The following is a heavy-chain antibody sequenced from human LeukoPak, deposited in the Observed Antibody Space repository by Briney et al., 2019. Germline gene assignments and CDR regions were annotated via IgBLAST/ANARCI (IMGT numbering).Heavy chain of an antibody. CDR3: ARQWELGGTSDY. J-gene: IGHJ4*02. CDR1: GGTFSSYA. V-gene: IGHV1-69*05. CDR2: IIPIFGTA. D-gene: IGHD1-26*01. Sequence: SVKVSCKASGGTFSSYAISWVRQAPGQGLEWMGGIIPIFGTANYAQKSQGRVTITTDESTSTAYMELSSLRSEDTAVYHCARQWELGGTSDYWGQGTLVTVSS.